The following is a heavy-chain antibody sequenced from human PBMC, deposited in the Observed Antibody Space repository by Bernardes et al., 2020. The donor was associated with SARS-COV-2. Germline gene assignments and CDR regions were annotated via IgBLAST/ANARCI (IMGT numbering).Heavy chain of an antibody. CDR1: GGSMTSGSYH. D-gene: IGHD3-9*01. CDR2: LLYTGST. CDR3: ARLKVLRHLDWSMSWLEYYFDF. J-gene: IGHJ4*02. V-gene: IGHV4-39*01. Sequence: SETLYLTCGVSGGSMTSGSYHWAWLRQPPGKGLEWIGSLLYTGSTYYNPSFKSRVTISADTSKNEFSLKLNSVTAADAAVYFCARLKVLRHLDWSMSWLEYYFDFWGQGTLVTVSS.